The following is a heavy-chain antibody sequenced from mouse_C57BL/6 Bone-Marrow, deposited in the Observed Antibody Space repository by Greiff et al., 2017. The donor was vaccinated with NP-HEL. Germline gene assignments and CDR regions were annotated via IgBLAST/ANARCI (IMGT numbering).Heavy chain of an antibody. CDR1: GYTFTSYW. CDR3: AREGYGSSYGGGFDY. J-gene: IGHJ2*01. CDR2: LDPSDSYT. D-gene: IGHD1-1*01. V-gene: IGHV1-50*01. Sequence: QVQLQQPGAELVKPGASVKLSCKASGYTFTSYWMQWVKQRPGQGLEWIGELDPSDSYTNYNQQFKGQATLTVDTSSSTAYMQLSSLTSEDSAVYYCAREGYGSSYGGGFDYWGQGTTLTVSS.